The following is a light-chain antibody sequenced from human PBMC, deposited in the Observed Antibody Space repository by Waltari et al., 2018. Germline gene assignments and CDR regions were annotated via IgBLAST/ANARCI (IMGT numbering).Light chain of an antibody. CDR2: GNS. Sequence: QSGLTQPPSVSGAPGQRVTISCTGCSSNIRAGYDVHWYQLLPGTAPKLPIHGNSNRPSGVPDRFSGSKSGTSASLAITGLQAEDEAGYYCQSYDSSLSGSVFGGGTKLTVL. CDR3: QSYDSSLSGSV. CDR1: SSNIRAGYD. V-gene: IGLV1-40*01. J-gene: IGLJ2*01.